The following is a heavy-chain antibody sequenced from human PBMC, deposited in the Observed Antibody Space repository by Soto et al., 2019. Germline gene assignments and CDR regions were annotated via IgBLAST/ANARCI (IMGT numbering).Heavy chain of an antibody. Sequence: ASVKVSCKASGYTFTSYAMHWVRQAPGQRLEWMGWINAGNGNTKYSQKFQGRVTITRDTSASTAYMELSGLRSEDTAVYYCARDRGYSGYDAFDIWGQGTMVTVSS. V-gene: IGHV1-3*01. J-gene: IGHJ3*02. CDR2: INAGNGNT. CDR3: ARDRGYSGYDAFDI. D-gene: IGHD5-12*01. CDR1: GYTFTSYA.